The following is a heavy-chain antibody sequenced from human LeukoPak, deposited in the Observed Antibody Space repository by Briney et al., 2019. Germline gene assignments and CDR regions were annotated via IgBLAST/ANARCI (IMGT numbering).Heavy chain of an antibody. CDR2: INHSGST. J-gene: IGHJ6*03. CDR3: ARVLIPLYYYYYYMDV. Sequence: SETLSLTCAVYGGSFSGYYWSWIRQPPGKGLEWIGEINHSGSTNYNPSLKSRVTISVDTSKNQFSLKLSSVTAADTAVYYCARVLIPLYYYYYYMDVWGKGTTVTVSS. CDR1: GGSFSGYY. V-gene: IGHV4-34*01.